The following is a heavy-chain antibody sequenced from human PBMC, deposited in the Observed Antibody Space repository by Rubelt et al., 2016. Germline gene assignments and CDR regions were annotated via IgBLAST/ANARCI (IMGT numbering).Heavy chain of an antibody. D-gene: IGHD3-3*01. CDR3: ASVRITIIDY. CDR2: IYYSGST. J-gene: IGHJ4*02. Sequence: QLRLQESGPGLVKPSETLSLTCTVSGGSISSSSYYWGWIRQPPGKGLEWIGSIYYSGSTYYNPSLKSRVTISVDTSKNQFSLKLSSVTAADTAVYYCASVRITIIDYWGQGTLVTVSS. V-gene: IGHV4-39*01. CDR1: GGSISSSSYY.